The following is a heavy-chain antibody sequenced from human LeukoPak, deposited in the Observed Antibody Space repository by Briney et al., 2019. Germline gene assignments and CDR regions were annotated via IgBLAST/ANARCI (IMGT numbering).Heavy chain of an antibody. CDR3: AREHRGILVVVAATLSYYFDY. J-gene: IGHJ4*02. CDR1: GFTFSSYW. Sequence: YPGGSLRLSCAASGFTFSSYWMSWVRQAPGKGLEWVANIKQDGSEKYYVDSVKGRFTISRDNAKNSLYLQMNSLRAEDTAVYYCAREHRGILVVVAATLSYYFDYWGQGTLVTVSS. CDR2: IKQDGSEK. V-gene: IGHV3-7*01. D-gene: IGHD2-15*01.